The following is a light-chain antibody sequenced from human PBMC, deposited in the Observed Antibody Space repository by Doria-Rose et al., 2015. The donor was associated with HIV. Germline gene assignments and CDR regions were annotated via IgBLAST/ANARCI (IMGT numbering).Light chain of an antibody. Sequence: DIVMTQSLGTLSLSPGERATLSCRASQSFSSTYLAWYQQKPGQAPSLLIYDGSTRATGIPDRSSASGSGTDFTLTINRLEPEDFALYYCHQYGTSWTFGQGTKVEI. J-gene: IGKJ1*01. CDR3: HQYGTSWT. V-gene: IGKV3-20*01. CDR2: DGS. CDR1: QSFSSTY.